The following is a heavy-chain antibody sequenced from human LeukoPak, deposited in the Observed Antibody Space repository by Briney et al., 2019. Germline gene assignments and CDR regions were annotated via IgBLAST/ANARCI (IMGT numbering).Heavy chain of an antibody. CDR2: IYNSGSST. CDR3: ARDYMTGGYYYFDY. J-gene: IGHJ4*02. V-gene: IGHV4-59*01. CDR1: GGSISIYY. Sequence: AETLSLTCTVSGGSISIYYWNWIRQPPGKGLEWIGYIYNSGSSTIYNPSLKSRVTISVDTSKNQFSLKLSSVTAADTAVYYCARDYMTGGYYYFDYWGQGTLVTVSS. D-gene: IGHD3-22*01.